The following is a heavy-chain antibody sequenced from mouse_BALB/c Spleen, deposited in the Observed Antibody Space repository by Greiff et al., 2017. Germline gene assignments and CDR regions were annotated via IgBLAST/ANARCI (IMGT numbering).Heavy chain of an antibody. J-gene: IGHJ2*01. D-gene: IGHD4-1*01. CDR2: IYPGNVNT. CDR1: GYNFTSYY. Sequence: VQLHQSGPELVKPGASVRISCKASGYNFTSYYIHWVKQRPGQGLEWIGWIYPGNVNTKYNEKFKGKATLTADESSSTAYMQLSSLTAEDSAVYFCARIANWGYYFDYWGQGTTLTVSS. V-gene: IGHV1S56*01. CDR3: ARIANWGYYFDY.